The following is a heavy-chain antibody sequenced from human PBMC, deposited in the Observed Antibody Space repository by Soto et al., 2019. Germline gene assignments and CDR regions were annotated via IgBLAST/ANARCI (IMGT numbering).Heavy chain of an antibody. CDR1: GFTFSSYW. CDR3: ARERYDFWRQPFDY. V-gene: IGHV3-7*01. D-gene: IGHD3-3*01. CDR2: IKQDGSEK. J-gene: IGHJ4*02. Sequence: GGSLRLSCAASGFTFSSYWMSWVRQAPGKGLEWVANIKQDGSEKYYVDSVKGRFTISRDNAKNSLYLQMNSLRAEDTAVYYCARERYDFWRQPFDYWGQGTLVTVSS.